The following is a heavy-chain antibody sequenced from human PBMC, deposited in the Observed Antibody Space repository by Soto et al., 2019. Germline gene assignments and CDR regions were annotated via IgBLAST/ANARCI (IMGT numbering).Heavy chain of an antibody. J-gene: IGHJ5*02. Sequence: EVQLVESGGGLVKPGGSLRLSCAASGFTFSTYSMSWVRQAPGRGLEWVSPISRGTSYIYYAGTVKGRFTIASDNAKNSLYLQINSLRAEDTAVYYCARVPGALKPGWFGPWGQGTLVTVSS. CDR1: GFTFSTYS. V-gene: IGHV3-21*01. CDR2: ISRGTSYI. CDR3: ARVPGALKPGWFGP.